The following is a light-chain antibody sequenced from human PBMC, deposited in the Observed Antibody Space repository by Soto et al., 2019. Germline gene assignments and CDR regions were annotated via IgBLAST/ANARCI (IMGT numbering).Light chain of an antibody. CDR2: GAS. CDR3: HHYDNSWT. J-gene: IGKJ1*01. Sequence: EIVFTQSPGTLSLSPGEIATLSCRASQNVNSAYLTWYQQKPGQAPRLLIYGASSRATGIPDMFSGSGSGTDFTLNISRLEPEDFVLYYCHHYDNSWTFGQGTKVEIK. V-gene: IGKV3-20*01. CDR1: QNVNSAY.